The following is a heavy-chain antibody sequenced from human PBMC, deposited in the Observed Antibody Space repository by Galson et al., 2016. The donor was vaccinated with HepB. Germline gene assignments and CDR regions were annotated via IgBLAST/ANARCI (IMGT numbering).Heavy chain of an antibody. V-gene: IGHV4-4*02. D-gene: IGHD3-16*01. CDR3: TRGFHDYVWGNFSPRKFDP. Sequence: ETLSLTCVVSGGTISSSYWWTWVRQSPEKGLEWIGEIYHSGNTNYNPSLKSRVVISVDKSNNQFSLTLTSVTVADTAVYYCTRGFHDYVWGNFSPRKFDPWGQGILVTVSS. CDR1: GGTISSSYW. J-gene: IGHJ5*02. CDR2: IYHSGNT.